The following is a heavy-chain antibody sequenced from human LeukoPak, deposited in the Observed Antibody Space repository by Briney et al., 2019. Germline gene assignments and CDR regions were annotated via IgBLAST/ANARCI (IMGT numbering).Heavy chain of an antibody. D-gene: IGHD1-7*01. CDR1: GFTVSSNY. V-gene: IGHV3-53*05. J-gene: IGHJ4*02. Sequence: GGSLRLSCAASGFTVSSNYMSWVRQAPGKGLEWVSVIYSGGSTYYADSVKGRFTISRDNSKNTIYLQMDSLRAEDTAIYYCARDYWWNYDYWGQGTLVTVSS. CDR2: IYSGGST. CDR3: ARDYWWNYDY.